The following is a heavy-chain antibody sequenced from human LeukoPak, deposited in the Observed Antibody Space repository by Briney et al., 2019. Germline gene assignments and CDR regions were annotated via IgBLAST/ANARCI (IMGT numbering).Heavy chain of an antibody. Sequence: PSETLSLTCTVSGGSISSYYWSWIRQPPGKGLEWIGYGYSSGNTNYNPSLKSRVTISVDTSMKQFSLNSSSVTAADTAAYYCARLHGGKGQYYFDYWGQGTLVTVSS. CDR2: GYSSGNT. D-gene: IGHD4-23*01. V-gene: IGHV4-4*09. J-gene: IGHJ4*02. CDR3: ARLHGGKGQYYFDY. CDR1: GGSISSYY.